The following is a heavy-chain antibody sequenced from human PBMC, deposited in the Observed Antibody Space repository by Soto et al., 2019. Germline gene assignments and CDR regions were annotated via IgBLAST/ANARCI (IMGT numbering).Heavy chain of an antibody. D-gene: IGHD5-12*01. Sequence: WGSMRLSCAASGFTYSSFWMHWVRQAPGKGLVWVSGIKSDGSRTTYADSVKGRFTISRDNVKNMLYLQMNSLRAEDTAVYYCSRDEGVPMIRGFDYWGQGALVTVSS. CDR2: IKSDGSRT. J-gene: IGHJ4*02. CDR3: SRDEGVPMIRGFDY. V-gene: IGHV3-74*01. CDR1: GFTYSSFW.